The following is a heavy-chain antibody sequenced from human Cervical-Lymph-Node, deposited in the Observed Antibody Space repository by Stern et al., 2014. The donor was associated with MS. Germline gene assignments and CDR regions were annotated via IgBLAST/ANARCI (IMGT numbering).Heavy chain of an antibody. CDR2: LFLDDDK. J-gene: IGHJ4*02. V-gene: IGHV2-5*02. CDR1: GFSLNTSGVS. Sequence: ESGPTLMKPTQTLTLTCTFSGFSLNTSGVSVGWIRQSPAGALEWLALLFLDDDKRYSPSLKSRLTITRDTSKNQVVLTMTNMDPVDTATYYCAHRRHPRYFFDYWGQGTLVTVSS. CDR3: AHRRHPRYFFDY.